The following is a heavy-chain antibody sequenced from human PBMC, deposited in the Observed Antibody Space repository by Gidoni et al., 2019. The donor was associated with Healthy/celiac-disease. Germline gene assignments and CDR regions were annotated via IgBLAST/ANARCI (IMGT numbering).Heavy chain of an antibody. CDR2: ISGSGGST. Sequence: EVQLLESGGGLVQPGGSLRLPCAASGFTFSSYAMSWVRQAPGKGLEWVSAISGSGGSTYYADSVKGRFTISRDNSKNTLYLRMNSLRAEDTAVYYCAKPRLFLAFRPYWGQGTLVTVSS. J-gene: IGHJ4*02. D-gene: IGHD3-3*01. CDR3: AKPRLFLAFRPY. V-gene: IGHV3-23*01. CDR1: GFTFSSYA.